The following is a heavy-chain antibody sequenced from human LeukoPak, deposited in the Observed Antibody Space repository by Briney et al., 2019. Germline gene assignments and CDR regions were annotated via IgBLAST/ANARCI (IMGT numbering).Heavy chain of an antibody. CDR1: GYTFTGYF. CDR3: AGYSYGYPKAFDI. D-gene: IGHD5-18*01. Sequence: ASVKVSCKASGYTFTGYFLHWVRRAPGQGLEWMGWINPNSGGTNYAQKFQGRVTMTRDTSISTAYMELSRLRSDDTAVYYCAGYSYGYPKAFDIWGQGTMVTVSS. J-gene: IGHJ3*02. CDR2: INPNSGGT. V-gene: IGHV1-2*02.